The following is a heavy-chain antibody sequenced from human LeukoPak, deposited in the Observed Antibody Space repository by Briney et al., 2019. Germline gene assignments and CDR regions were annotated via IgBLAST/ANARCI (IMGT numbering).Heavy chain of an antibody. V-gene: IGHV1-3*03. D-gene: IGHD6-19*01. CDR1: GYTFTSYA. J-gene: IGHJ4*02. CDR2: FNACNGNT. Sequence: GASVKVSCKASGYTFTSYAMHWGRQAPGQRLGWRGWFNACNGNTKYSQEFQGRVTITRDTSASTAYMELSSLRSEDMAVYYCARGSGSSGWPDYWGQGTLVTVSS. CDR3: ARGSGSSGWPDY.